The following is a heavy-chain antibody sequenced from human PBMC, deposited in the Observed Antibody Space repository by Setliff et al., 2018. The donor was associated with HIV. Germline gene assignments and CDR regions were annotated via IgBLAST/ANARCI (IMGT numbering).Heavy chain of an antibody. J-gene: IGHJ2*01. CDR3: ARDDHYYDMGSILSDWYFDL. V-gene: IGHV1-2*02. D-gene: IGHD3-22*01. CDR1: GYSFTGYY. CDR2: MNVNSDYR. Sequence: ASVKVSCKASGYSFTGYYMHWVRQAPGQGPEWMGWMNVNSDYREYVQKFQGRVAMTRDTSITTAYMELTRLTSDDTAVYYCARDDHYYDMGSILSDWYFDLWGRGTMVTVSS.